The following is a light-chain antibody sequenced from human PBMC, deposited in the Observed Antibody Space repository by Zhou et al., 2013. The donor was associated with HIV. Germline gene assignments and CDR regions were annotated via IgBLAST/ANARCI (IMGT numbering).Light chain of an antibody. Sequence: DIQMTQSPSTLSASVGDRVTITCRASQSISSWLAWYQQKSGKAPELIIYKASTLQSGSHQDSEAVDLGQCSLSPSPACNLKILAPYFCQQYHMSPYSFGQGTRLE. CDR3: QQYHMSPYS. CDR2: KAS. CDR1: QSISSW. V-gene: IGKV1-5*03. J-gene: IGKJ2*03.